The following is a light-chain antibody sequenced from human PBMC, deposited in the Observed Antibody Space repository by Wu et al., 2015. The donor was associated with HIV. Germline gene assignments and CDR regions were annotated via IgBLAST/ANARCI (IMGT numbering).Light chain of an antibody. Sequence: DIQMTQSPSSLSASVGDRVTITCRASQSITNYLNWYQQKPGKAPKLLIYAASSLQSGVPSRFSGSGSGTDFTLTISSLQPEDFAVYYCQQSDSNPYSFGQGTKLEIK. CDR1: QSITNY. V-gene: IGKV1-39*01. CDR2: AAS. CDR3: QQSDSNPYS. J-gene: IGKJ2*03.